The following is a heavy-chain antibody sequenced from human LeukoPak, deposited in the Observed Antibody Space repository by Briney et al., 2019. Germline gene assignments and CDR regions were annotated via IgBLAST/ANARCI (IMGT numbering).Heavy chain of an antibody. J-gene: IGHJ3*02. D-gene: IGHD5-18*01. V-gene: IGHV3-48*03. Sequence: PGGSLRLSCAASGFTFSSYEMNWVRQAPGKGLEWVSYISSSGSTIYYADSVKGRFTISRDNARNSLYLQMNSLRAEDTAVYYCARGPHTAMDDFDAFXXWGQXTMXT. CDR1: GFTFSSYE. CDR3: ARGPHTAMDDFDAFXX. CDR2: ISSSGSTI.